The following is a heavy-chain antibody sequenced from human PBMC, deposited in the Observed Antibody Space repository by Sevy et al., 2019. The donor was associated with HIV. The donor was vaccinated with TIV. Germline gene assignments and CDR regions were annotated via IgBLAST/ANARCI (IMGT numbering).Heavy chain of an antibody. CDR3: ARDPSSGWSFFQH. CDR1: GFTFSSYA. Sequence: GGSLRLSCAASGFTFSSYAMHWVRQAPGKGLEWVAVISYDGSNKYYADSVKGRFTISRDNSKNTLYLQMNSLRAEDTAVYYCARDPSSGWSFFQHWGHGTLVTVSS. D-gene: IGHD6-19*01. V-gene: IGHV3-30-3*01. CDR2: ISYDGSNK. J-gene: IGHJ1*01.